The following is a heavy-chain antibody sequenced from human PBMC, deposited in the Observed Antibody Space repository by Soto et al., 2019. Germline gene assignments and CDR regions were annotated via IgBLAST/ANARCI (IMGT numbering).Heavy chain of an antibody. CDR1: VLTFSSYG. D-gene: IGHD3-3*01. J-gene: IGHJ4*02. CDR3: AKRKGAIFGVVSTPATDY. Sequence: HPGGSLRLSCAASVLTFSSYGMHWVRQAPGKGLEWVAVIPYDGSNKYYADSVKGRFTISRDNSKNTLYLQMNSLRAEDTAVYYCAKRKGAIFGVVSTPATDYWGQGTLVTVSS. V-gene: IGHV3-30*18. CDR2: IPYDGSNK.